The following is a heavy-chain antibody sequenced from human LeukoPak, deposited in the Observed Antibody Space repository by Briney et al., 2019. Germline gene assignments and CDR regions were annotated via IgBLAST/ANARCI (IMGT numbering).Heavy chain of an antibody. CDR3: ARGGGSYFHDKFSFDY. CDR2: IYYSGST. Sequence: PSETLSLTCTVSGGSISSYYWSWIRQPPGKGLEWIRYIYYSGSTNYNPSLKSRVTISVDTSKNQFSLKLSSVTAADTAVYYCARGGGSYFHDKFSFDYWGQGTLVTVSS. J-gene: IGHJ4*02. V-gene: IGHV4-59*01. D-gene: IGHD1-26*01. CDR1: GGSISSYY.